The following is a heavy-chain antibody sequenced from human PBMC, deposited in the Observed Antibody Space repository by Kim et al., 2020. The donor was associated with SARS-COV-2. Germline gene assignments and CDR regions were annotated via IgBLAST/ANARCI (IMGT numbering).Heavy chain of an antibody. D-gene: IGHD6-19*01. Sequence: ASVKVSCKVSGYTLTELSMHWVRQAPGKGLEWMGGFDPEDGETIYAQKFQGRVTMTEDTSTDTAYMELSSLRSEDTAVYYCATSSAVAVAGWFDPWAREPWSPSPQ. CDR1: GYTLTELS. CDR2: FDPEDGET. CDR3: ATSSAVAVAGWFDP. J-gene: IGHJ5*02. V-gene: IGHV1-24*01.